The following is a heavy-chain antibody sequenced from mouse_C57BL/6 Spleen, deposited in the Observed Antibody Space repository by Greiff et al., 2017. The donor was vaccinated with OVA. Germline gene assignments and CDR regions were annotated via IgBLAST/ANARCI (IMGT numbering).Heavy chain of an antibody. CDR1: GYAFSSSW. V-gene: IGHV1-82*01. CDR2: LYPGDGDT. CDR3: ASSSGSWFAY. D-gene: IGHD3-2*02. J-gene: IGHJ3*01. Sequence: QVQLQQSGPELVKPGASVKISCKASGYAFSSSWMNWVKQRPGKGLEWIGRLYPGDGDTNYNGKFKGKATLTADKSSSTAYMQLSSLTSEDSAVYFCASSSGSWFAYWGQGTLVTVSA.